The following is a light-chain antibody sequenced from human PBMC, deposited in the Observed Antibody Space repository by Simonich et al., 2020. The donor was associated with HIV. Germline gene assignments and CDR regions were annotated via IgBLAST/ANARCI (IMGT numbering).Light chain of an antibody. CDR3: QSYDSSLSVV. Sequence: QSVLTQPPSVSGAPGQSVTISCTGSSSNIGAGYDVQWYQQLPGTAPKLFIYGNSNRPSGVPDRFSGSKSGTSASLAITGLQAEDEADYYCQSYDSSLSVVFGGGTKLTVL. CDR1: SSNIGAGYD. V-gene: IGLV1-40*01. CDR2: GNS. J-gene: IGLJ2*01.